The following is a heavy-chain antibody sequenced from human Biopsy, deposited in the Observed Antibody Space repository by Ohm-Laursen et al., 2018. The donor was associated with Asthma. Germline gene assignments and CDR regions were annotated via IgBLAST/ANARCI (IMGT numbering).Heavy chain of an antibody. Sequence: ASVKVSCKASGYTFIGCHIHWMRQAPRQGLEWMGRINPNSGGTNYAQKFQGRVTMTRDTSISTAYMEVSRLRSDDTAVYYCARGQKSAGDRWFDPWGQGTLVIVSS. CDR3: ARGQKSAGDRWFDP. J-gene: IGHJ5*02. CDR1: GYTFIGCH. CDR2: INPNSGGT. D-gene: IGHD6-13*01. V-gene: IGHV1-2*06.